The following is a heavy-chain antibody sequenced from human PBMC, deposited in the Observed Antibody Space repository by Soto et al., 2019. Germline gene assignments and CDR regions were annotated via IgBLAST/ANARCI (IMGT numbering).Heavy chain of an antibody. Sequence: QVQLVQSGAEVKKPGSSVKVSCKASGGTFSSYAISWVRQAPGQGLEWMGGIIPIFGTANYAQKFQGRVTITADESTRTPYMELSSLRSEDTAVYYCASKRAVRGPRGWFDPWGQGTLVTVSS. J-gene: IGHJ5*02. CDR1: GGTFSSYA. D-gene: IGHD3-10*01. CDR2: IIPIFGTA. V-gene: IGHV1-69*12. CDR3: ASKRAVRGPRGWFDP.